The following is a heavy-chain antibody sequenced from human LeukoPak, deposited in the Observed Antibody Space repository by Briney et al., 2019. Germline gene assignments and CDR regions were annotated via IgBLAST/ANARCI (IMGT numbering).Heavy chain of an antibody. Sequence: KSSETLSLTCTVSGGSISSYYWSWIRQPPGKGLEWIGYIYYSGSTNYNPSLKSRVTISVDTSKNQFSLKLSSVTAADTAVYYCARTSQLVRWFDPWGQGTLVTVSS. J-gene: IGHJ5*02. V-gene: IGHV4-59*01. CDR3: ARTSQLVRWFDP. CDR1: GGSISSYY. D-gene: IGHD6-6*01. CDR2: IYYSGST.